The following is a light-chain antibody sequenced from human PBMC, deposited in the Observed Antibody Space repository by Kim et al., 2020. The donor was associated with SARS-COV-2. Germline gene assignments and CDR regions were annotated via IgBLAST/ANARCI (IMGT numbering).Light chain of an antibody. CDR3: QKYNSAPWT. CDR2: VAS. CDR1: QGITNY. Sequence: ASVGDRVTITCRASQGITNYLAWYQQKPGKVPKLLIYVASALQSGVPSRFSGSRSGTDFTLTISSLQPEDVAIYYCQKYNSAPWTFGQGTKVDIK. V-gene: IGKV1-27*01. J-gene: IGKJ1*01.